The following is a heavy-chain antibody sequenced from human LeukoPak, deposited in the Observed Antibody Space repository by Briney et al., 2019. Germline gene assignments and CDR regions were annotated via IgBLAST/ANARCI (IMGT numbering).Heavy chain of an antibody. CDR1: GFTLSSNY. Sequence: GGSLRLSCAASGFTLSSNYMSWVRQALGKGLEWVSVIYSGGITYYTDSVKGRFTISRDNSKNTLSLRMNSLRAEDTAVYFCAKRGVVIRAIIVGGLQKEAYYFDYWGRGALVTVSS. V-gene: IGHV3-53*01. CDR3: AKRGVVIRAIIVGGLQKEAYYFDY. J-gene: IGHJ4*01. CDR2: IYSGGIT. D-gene: IGHD2-15*01.